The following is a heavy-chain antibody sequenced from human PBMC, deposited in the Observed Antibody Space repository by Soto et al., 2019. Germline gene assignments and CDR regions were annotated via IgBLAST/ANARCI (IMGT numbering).Heavy chain of an antibody. CDR2: ISVSGDTT. CDR3: AKDGVGWVTTVSYFDS. D-gene: IGHD4-4*01. V-gene: IGHV3-23*01. CDR1: GFTFSSFA. J-gene: IGHJ4*02. Sequence: EVQLLESGGGLVQSGGSLRLSCAASGFTFSSFAMNWVRQAPGKGLEWVSTISVSGDTTTYADSVKGRFTISRDNSMDTLYPQNNSLRAEDTALYFCAKDGVGWVTTVSYFDSWGQGTRVTVSS.